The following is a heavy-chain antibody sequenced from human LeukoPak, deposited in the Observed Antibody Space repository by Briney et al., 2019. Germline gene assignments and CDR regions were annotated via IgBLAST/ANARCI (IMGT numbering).Heavy chain of an antibody. Sequence: ASVKVSCKASGYTFTSYYMHWVRQAPGQGLGWMGIINPSGGSTSYAQKFQGRVTMTRDMSTSTVYMELSSLRSEDTAVYYCARDTLAHSGSYPNWFDPWGQGTLVTVSS. CDR2: INPSGGST. CDR3: ARDTLAHSGSYPNWFDP. CDR1: GYTFTSYY. J-gene: IGHJ5*02. D-gene: IGHD1-26*01. V-gene: IGHV1-46*01.